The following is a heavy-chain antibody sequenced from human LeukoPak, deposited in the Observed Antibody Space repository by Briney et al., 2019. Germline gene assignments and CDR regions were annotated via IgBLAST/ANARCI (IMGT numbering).Heavy chain of an antibody. CDR1: GGSISSYY. CDR2: IYYSGST. V-gene: IGHV4-59*01. CDR3: ARVRTYYYDSSGFDAFDI. J-gene: IGHJ3*02. D-gene: IGHD3-22*01. Sequence: PSETLSLTCSVSGGSISSYYWSWIRQPPGKGLEWIGYIYYSGSTNYNPSLKSRVTISVDTSKNQFSLKLSSVIAADTAVYYCARVRTYYYDSSGFDAFDIWGQGTMVTVSS.